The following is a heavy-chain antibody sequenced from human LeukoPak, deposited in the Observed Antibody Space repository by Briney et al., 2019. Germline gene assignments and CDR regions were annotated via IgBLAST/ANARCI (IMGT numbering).Heavy chain of an antibody. V-gene: IGHV3-30*02. CDR3: AKDGSRSGSYYNRAYYFDY. Sequence: GGSLRLSCAASGFTFSSYGMHWVHQAPGKGLEWVAFIRYDGSNKYYADSVKGRFTISRDNSKNTLYLQMNSLRAEDTAVYYCAKDGSRSGSYYNRAYYFDYWGQGTLVTVSS. D-gene: IGHD3-10*01. CDR1: GFTFSSYG. J-gene: IGHJ4*02. CDR2: IRYDGSNK.